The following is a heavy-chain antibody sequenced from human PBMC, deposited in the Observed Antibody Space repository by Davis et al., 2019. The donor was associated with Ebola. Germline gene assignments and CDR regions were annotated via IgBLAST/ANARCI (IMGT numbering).Heavy chain of an antibody. D-gene: IGHD2-15*01. V-gene: IGHV1-2*02. Sequence: ASVKVSCKTSGYTFSGYYIHWVRQAPGQGLEWMGWINPDSYDTSHSQTFQGRITLTRDTSITTVAMELSRLRYDDTAVYYCARDGGGLLDLDYWGQGTLVTVSS. CDR3: ARDGGGLLDLDY. CDR1: GYTFSGYY. CDR2: INPDSYDT. J-gene: IGHJ4*02.